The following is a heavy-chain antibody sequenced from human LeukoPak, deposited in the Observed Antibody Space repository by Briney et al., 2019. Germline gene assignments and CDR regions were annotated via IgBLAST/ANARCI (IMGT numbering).Heavy chain of an antibody. CDR2: NNANSGDT. CDR1: GYTFTDFY. Sequence: ASVKVSCKTSGYTFTDFYMHWVRQAPGRGLESMGWNNANSGDTNSPQKFQGRVTLTRDTSISTVYMELSSLRSDDAALYYCAGEYCRGGRCNQAFEYWGQGTLVTLSS. CDR3: AGEYCRGGRCNQAFEY. V-gene: IGHV1-2*02. D-gene: IGHD2-15*01. J-gene: IGHJ4*02.